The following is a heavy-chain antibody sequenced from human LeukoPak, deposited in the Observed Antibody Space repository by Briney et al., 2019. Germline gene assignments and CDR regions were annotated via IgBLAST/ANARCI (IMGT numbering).Heavy chain of an antibody. CDR3: ARVGYCSSTSCFGDYYYMDV. Sequence: ASVKVSCKASGGTFSSYAISWVRQAPGQGLEWMGGIIPIFGTANYAQKFQGRVTITTDESTSTAYMELSSLRSEDTAVYYCARVGYCSSTSCFGDYYYMDVWGKGTTVTVSS. J-gene: IGHJ6*03. D-gene: IGHD2-2*01. CDR1: GGTFSSYA. CDR2: IIPIFGTA. V-gene: IGHV1-69*05.